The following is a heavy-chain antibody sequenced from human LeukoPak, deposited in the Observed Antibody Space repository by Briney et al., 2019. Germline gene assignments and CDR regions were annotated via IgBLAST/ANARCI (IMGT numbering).Heavy chain of an antibody. CDR2: IYYSGST. D-gene: IGHD3-10*01. J-gene: IGHJ5*02. Sequence: SETLSLTCTVSGGSISSYYWSWIRQPPGKGLEWIGYIYYSGSTNYNPSLKSRVTISVDTSKNQFSLKLSSVIAADTAVYYCARHVGPSPSFDPWGQGTLVTVSS. V-gene: IGHV4-59*08. CDR3: ARHVGPSPSFDP. CDR1: GGSISSYY.